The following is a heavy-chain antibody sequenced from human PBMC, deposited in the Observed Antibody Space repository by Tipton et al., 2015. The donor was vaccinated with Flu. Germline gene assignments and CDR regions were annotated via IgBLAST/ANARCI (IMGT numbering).Heavy chain of an antibody. CDR1: GGSISNYY. CDR3: ARGMASGATYFDY. V-gene: IGHV4-4*07. J-gene: IGHJ4*02. CDR2: VHTSGNT. D-gene: IGHD6-19*01. Sequence: TLSLTCTVAGGSISNYYWSWVRQPAGKRLQWIGRVHTSGNTHYDPSFESRVTISLDTSKSQFSLKLRSVTVADTAVYFCARGMASGATYFDYWGPGTLVTVSS.